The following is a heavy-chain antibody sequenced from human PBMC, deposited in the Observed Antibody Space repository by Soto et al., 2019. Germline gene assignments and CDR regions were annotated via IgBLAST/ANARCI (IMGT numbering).Heavy chain of an antibody. Sequence: QVQLVQSETEVKKPGSAVKVSCKASGGTFNTYAMNWVRQAPGQRLEWRGGIIPTFDTPRYAQKFQGRVTITVDESTTTAYMELSSLRSDDTAVYYCTRSIGSGGVIGGFDYWGQGTLVTVSS. CDR2: IIPTFDTP. CDR3: TRSIGSGGVIGGFDY. V-gene: IGHV1-69*01. J-gene: IGHJ4*02. CDR1: GGTFNTYA. D-gene: IGHD3-16*02.